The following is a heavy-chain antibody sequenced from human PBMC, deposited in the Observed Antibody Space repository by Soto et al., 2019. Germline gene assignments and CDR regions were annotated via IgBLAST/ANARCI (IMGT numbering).Heavy chain of an antibody. D-gene: IGHD3-16*01. CDR1: GVSISSGNW. J-gene: IGHJ4*02. Sequence: SETLSLTCTVSGVSISSGNWLTWVRQSPRKGLEYIGEIFHDGTANYFPSFERRVAMSVDKPKNQFSLKLTSVTAADAAIYYCARLVYDTRLDYLYFDFWGQGAQVTVSS. V-gene: IGHV4-4*02. CDR3: ARLVYDTRLDYLYFDF. CDR2: IFHDGTA.